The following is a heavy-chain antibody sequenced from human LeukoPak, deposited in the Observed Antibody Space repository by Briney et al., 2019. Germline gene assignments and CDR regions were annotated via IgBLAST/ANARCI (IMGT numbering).Heavy chain of an antibody. D-gene: IGHD2-15*01. J-gene: IGHJ6*02. CDR3: ARLSCSGGSCYPRHYYYGMDV. V-gene: IGHV4-61*08. Sequence: SETLSLTCTVSGGSISSGDYYWSWIRQPPGKGLEWIGYIYYSGSTNYNPSLKSRVTISVDTSKNQFSLKLSSVTAADTAVYYCARLSCSGGSCYPRHYYYGMDVWGQGTTVTVSS. CDR2: IYYSGST. CDR1: GGSISSGDYY.